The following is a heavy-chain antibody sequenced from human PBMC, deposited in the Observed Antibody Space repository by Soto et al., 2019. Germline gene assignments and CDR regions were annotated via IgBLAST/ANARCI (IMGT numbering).Heavy chain of an antibody. V-gene: IGHV4-34*01. CDR3: ARGAPQGGTTAIDY. CDR2: INHSGST. CDR1: GGSFSGYY. J-gene: IGHJ4*02. D-gene: IGHD1-7*01. Sequence: SETLSLTCAVYGGSFSGYYWSWIRQPPGKGLEWTGEINHSGSTNYNPSLKSRVTISVDTSKNQFSLKLSSVTAADTAVYYCARGAPQGGTTAIDYWGQGTLVTVSS.